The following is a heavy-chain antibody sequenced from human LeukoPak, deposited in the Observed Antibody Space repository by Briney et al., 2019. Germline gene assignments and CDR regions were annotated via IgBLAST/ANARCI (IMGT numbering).Heavy chain of an antibody. J-gene: IGHJ4*02. CDR3: AKDKYYYGSGSLAFDY. Sequence: GGSLRLSCAASGFTFSSYWMSWVRQAPGKGLEWVAHIKQDGSEKYYVDSVKGRFTISRDNAKNSLYLQMNSLRAEDTAVYYCAKDKYYYGSGSLAFDYWGQGTLVTVSS. V-gene: IGHV3-7*01. CDR2: IKQDGSEK. D-gene: IGHD3-10*01. CDR1: GFTFSSYW.